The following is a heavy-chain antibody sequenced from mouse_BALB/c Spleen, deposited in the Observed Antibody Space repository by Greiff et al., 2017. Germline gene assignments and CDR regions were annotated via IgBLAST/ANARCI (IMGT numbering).Heavy chain of an antibody. CDR1: GFSLTSYD. Sequence: VQLVESGPGLVAPSQSLSITCTVSGFSLTSYDISWIRQPPGKGLEWLGVIWTGGGTNYNSAFMSRLSISKDNSTSQVFLKMNSLQTDDTAIYYCVRDGAGKNYYVPMDYWGQGTSVTVSS. V-gene: IGHV2-9-2*01. CDR2: IWTGGGT. J-gene: IGHJ4*01. CDR3: VRDGAGKNYYVPMDY. D-gene: IGHD1-1*01.